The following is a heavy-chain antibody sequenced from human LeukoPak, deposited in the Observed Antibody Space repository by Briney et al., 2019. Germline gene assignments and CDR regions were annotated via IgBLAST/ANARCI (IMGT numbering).Heavy chain of an antibody. CDR1: GYTFSSYG. D-gene: IGHD1-1*01. Sequence: ALVKVSCKASGYTFSSYGFSWVRQAPGQGLEWMGWINAYNGNTNYAQNLQGRVTMTTDTSTSTAYMELRSLRSDDTAVYYCARRQGTTLNFDYWGQGTLVTVSS. V-gene: IGHV1-18*01. J-gene: IGHJ4*02. CDR2: INAYNGNT. CDR3: ARRQGTTLNFDY.